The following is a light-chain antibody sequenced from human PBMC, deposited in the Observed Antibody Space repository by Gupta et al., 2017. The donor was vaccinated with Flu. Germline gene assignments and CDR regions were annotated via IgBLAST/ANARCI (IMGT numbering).Light chain of an antibody. V-gene: IGKV3-11*01. CDR3: HQRRA. Sequence: EIVLTQSPATLSLSPGERATLSCRPSQIIGRFVAWFQQIPGQAPRLLMYDASRSAAGIPARLSVSGSGTDFMLTSIRIETEDCVWDHGHQRRAFGGGTKVEI. J-gene: IGKJ4*01. CDR2: DAS. CDR1: QIIGRF.